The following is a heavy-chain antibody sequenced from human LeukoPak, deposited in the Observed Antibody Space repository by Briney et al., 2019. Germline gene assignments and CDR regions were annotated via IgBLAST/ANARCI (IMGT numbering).Heavy chain of an antibody. Sequence: GGSLRLSCAASGFTVSSNYMSWVRQAPGKGLEWVSVIYSGGSTYYADSVKGRFTISRDNSKNTLYLQMNSLRAEDTAVYHCARAATPDAFDIWGQGTMVTVSS. CDR3: ARAATPDAFDI. CDR2: IYSGGST. V-gene: IGHV3-53*01. D-gene: IGHD2-15*01. J-gene: IGHJ3*02. CDR1: GFTVSSNY.